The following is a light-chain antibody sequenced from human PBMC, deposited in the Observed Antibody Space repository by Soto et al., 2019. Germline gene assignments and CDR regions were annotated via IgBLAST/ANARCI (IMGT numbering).Light chain of an antibody. CDR2: EVT. Sequence: QSVLAQPASVSGSPGQLITISCTGTTSDVGNYNYVSWFQQHPGKPPKLMIYEVTNRPSGVSNRFSGSKAGITASLTISGLQAEDEADYYCSSYTTNTTLVFGTGTKVTVL. CDR1: TSDVGNYNY. CDR3: SSYTTNTTLV. V-gene: IGLV2-14*01. J-gene: IGLJ1*01.